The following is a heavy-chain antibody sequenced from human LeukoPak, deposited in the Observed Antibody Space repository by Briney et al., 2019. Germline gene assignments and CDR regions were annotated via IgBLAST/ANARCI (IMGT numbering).Heavy chain of an antibody. V-gene: IGHV4-34*01. CDR3: ARRRRGIVGATPVDY. CDR2: INHSGST. Sequence: SETVSLTCAVYGGSFSGYYWSWIRQPPGKGLEWIGEINHSGSTNYNPSLKSRVTISVDTSKNQFSLKLSSVTAADTAVYYCARRRRGIVGATPVDYWGQGTLVTVSS. CDR1: GGSFSGYY. J-gene: IGHJ4*02. D-gene: IGHD1-26*01.